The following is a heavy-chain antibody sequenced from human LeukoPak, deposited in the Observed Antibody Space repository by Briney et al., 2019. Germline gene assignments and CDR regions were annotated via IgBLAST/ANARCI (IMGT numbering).Heavy chain of an antibody. D-gene: IGHD6-13*01. CDR2: IYYSGST. Sequence: SETLSLTCTVSGGSISSYYWSWIRQPPGKGLEWIGYIYYSGSTNYSPSLKSRVTISVDTSKNQFSLRLSSVTAADTAVYYCARVTGYVMEDYFDYWGQGTLVTVSS. CDR1: GGSISSYY. CDR3: ARVTGYVMEDYFDY. V-gene: IGHV4-59*01. J-gene: IGHJ4*02.